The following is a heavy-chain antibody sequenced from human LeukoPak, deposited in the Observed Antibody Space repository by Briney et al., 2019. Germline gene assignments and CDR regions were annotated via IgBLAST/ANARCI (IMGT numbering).Heavy chain of an antibody. D-gene: IGHD4-23*01. V-gene: IGHV1-69*05. CDR1: GYTFTSYG. J-gene: IGHJ4*02. CDR3: ARVADRWEPFDY. CDR2: IIPIFGTA. Sequence: GASVKVSCKASGYTFTSYGISWVRQAPGQGLEWMGRIIPIFGTANYAQKFQGRVTITTDESTSTAYMELSSLRSEDTAVYYCARVADRWEPFDYWGQGTLVTVSS.